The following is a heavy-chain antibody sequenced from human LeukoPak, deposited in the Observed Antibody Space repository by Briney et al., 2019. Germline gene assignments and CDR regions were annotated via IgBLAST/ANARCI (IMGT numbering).Heavy chain of an antibody. CDR1: GYTFTGYY. D-gene: IGHD4-23*01. J-gene: IGHJ4*02. Sequence: GASVKVSCKASGYTFTGYYMHWVRQAPGQGLEWMGWINPNSGGTNYAQKFQGRVTMTRDTSISTAYMELSRLRSDDTAVYYCARDPGDYGGNRFDYWGQGTLVTASS. V-gene: IGHV1-2*02. CDR2: INPNSGGT. CDR3: ARDPGDYGGNRFDY.